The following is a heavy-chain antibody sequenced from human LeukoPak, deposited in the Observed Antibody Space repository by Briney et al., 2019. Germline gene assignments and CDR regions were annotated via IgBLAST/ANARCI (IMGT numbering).Heavy chain of an antibody. D-gene: IGHD2-15*01. Sequence: GGSLRLSCAASGFTFSSYGMSWVRQAPGKGLEWVSAISGSGGTTYYADSVKGRFTISRDNSKNTLYLQMNSLRAEDTAVYYCASIVGGGTLAYFDYWGQGTLVTVSS. V-gene: IGHV3-23*01. CDR1: GFTFSSYG. CDR3: ASIVGGGTLAYFDY. J-gene: IGHJ4*02. CDR2: ISGSGGTT.